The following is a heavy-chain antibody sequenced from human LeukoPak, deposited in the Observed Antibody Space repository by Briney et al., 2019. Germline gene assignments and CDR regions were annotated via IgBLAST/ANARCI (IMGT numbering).Heavy chain of an antibody. Sequence: PGGSLRLSCAASGFTFSRYAMHWVRQAPGKGLEWVAVISYDGSNKYYADSVKGRFTISRDNSKNTLYLQMNSLRAEDTVVYYCARGGYYDSSGYYYRAFDIWGQGTMVTVSS. CDR2: ISYDGSNK. J-gene: IGHJ3*02. V-gene: IGHV3-30-3*01. CDR3: ARGGYYDSSGYYYRAFDI. CDR1: GFTFSRYA. D-gene: IGHD3-22*01.